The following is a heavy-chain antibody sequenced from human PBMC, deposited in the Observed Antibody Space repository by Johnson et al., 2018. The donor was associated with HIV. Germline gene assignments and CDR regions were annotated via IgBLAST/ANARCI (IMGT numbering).Heavy chain of an antibody. CDR3: ARALPWYYGSGSYPDAFDI. CDR1: GFTFSNYP. J-gene: IGHJ3*02. V-gene: IGHV3-30*04. CDR2: ISYDGSNK. D-gene: IGHD3-10*01. Sequence: QVQLVEPGGGVVRPGRSLRLSCADPGFTFSNYPMHWVRQAPGKGLEWVAVISYDGSNKYYVDSVKGRFTISRDNAKNSLYLQMNSPRAEDTAVYYCARALPWYYGSGSYPDAFDIWGQGTMVTVSS.